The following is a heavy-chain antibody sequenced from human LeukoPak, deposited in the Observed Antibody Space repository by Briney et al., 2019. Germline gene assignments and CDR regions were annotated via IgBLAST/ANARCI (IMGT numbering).Heavy chain of an antibody. D-gene: IGHD1-26*01. Sequence: SQTLSLTCAISGDSVSSNSAAWNWTRQSPSRGLEWLGRTYYRSKWYNDYAVSVKSRITINPDTSKNQFSLQLNSVTPEDTAVYYCARDPEVVVGARDYYYGMDVWGQGTTVTVSS. J-gene: IGHJ6*02. V-gene: IGHV6-1*01. CDR3: ARDPEVVVGARDYYYGMDV. CDR1: GDSVSSNSAA. CDR2: TYYRSKWYN.